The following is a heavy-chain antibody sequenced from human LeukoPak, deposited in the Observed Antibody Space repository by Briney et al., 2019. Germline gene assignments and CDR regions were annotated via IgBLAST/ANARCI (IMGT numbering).Heavy chain of an antibody. CDR3: AKGAELWFDFGY. CDR2: ISGSGGST. CDR1: GFTFSSYA. D-gene: IGHD3-10*01. Sequence: SGGSLRLSCAASGFTFSSYAMSWVRQAPGKGLEWASAISGSGGSTYYADSVKDRFAISRDNSKNTLYLQMNSLRAEDTAVYYCAKGAELWFDFGYWGQGTLVTVSS. V-gene: IGHV3-23*01. J-gene: IGHJ4*02.